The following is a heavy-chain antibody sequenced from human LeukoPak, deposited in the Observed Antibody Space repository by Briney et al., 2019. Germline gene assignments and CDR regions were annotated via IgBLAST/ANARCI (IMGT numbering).Heavy chain of an antibody. Sequence: GGSLRLSCAASGFTFNTYNLHWVRQAPGKGLEWVAVILYDGSNRYYADSARGRFTISRDNSKNTLSLQMNSLRTEDTAVYYCARQRSLGYFDYWGQGTLVTVSS. CDR2: ILYDGSNR. CDR3: ARQRSLGYFDY. D-gene: IGHD3-16*01. CDR1: GFTFNTYN. J-gene: IGHJ4*02. V-gene: IGHV3-30-3*01.